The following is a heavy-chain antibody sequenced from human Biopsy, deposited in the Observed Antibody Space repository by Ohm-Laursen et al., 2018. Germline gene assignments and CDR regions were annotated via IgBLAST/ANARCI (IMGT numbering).Heavy chain of an antibody. CDR2: ARNKANSYII. Sequence: SLRLSCAASGSTFTDHYMDWVRQPPGGGLEWVGRARNKANSYIIEYAASLRGRFTISRDDSKSSLYLQMNSLRTEDTAVYYCVRGANGSDYWGQGTLVTVSS. J-gene: IGHJ4*02. V-gene: IGHV3-72*01. CDR1: GSTFTDHY. D-gene: IGHD1-1*01. CDR3: VRGANGSDY.